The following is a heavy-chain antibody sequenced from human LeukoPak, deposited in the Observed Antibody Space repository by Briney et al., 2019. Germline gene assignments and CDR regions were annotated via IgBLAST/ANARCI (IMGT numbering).Heavy chain of an antibody. CDR1: GFTFSNAW. Sequence: GSLRLSCAASGFTFSNAWMSWVRQPPGKGLEWIGYIYYSGSTNYNPSLKSRVTISVDTSKNQFSLKLSSVTAADTAVYYCARRGPDYYMDVWGKGTTVTISS. CDR3: ARRGPDYYMDV. D-gene: IGHD3-16*01. J-gene: IGHJ6*03. V-gene: IGHV4-59*01. CDR2: IYYSGST.